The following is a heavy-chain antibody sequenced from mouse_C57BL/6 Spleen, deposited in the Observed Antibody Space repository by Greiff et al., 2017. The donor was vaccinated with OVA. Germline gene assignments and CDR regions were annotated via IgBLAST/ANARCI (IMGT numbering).Heavy chain of an antibody. CDR2: IDPENGDT. V-gene: IGHV14-4*01. CDR3: TTRNGNYGFDY. J-gene: IGHJ2*01. Sequence: EVHLVESGAELVRPGASVKLSCTASGFNIKDDYMHWVKQRPEQGLEWIGWIDPENGDTEYASKFQGKATITADTSSNTAYLQLSSLTSEDTAVYYCTTRNGNYGFDYWGQGTTLIVSS. D-gene: IGHD2-1*01. CDR1: GFNIKDDY.